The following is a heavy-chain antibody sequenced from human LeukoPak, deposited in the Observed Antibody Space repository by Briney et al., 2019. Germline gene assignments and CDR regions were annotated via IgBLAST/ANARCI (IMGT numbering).Heavy chain of an antibody. J-gene: IGHJ3*02. Sequence: PGGSLRLSCAASGVTVSSNYMSWVRQAPGKGLEWVSVIYSGGSTYYADSVKGRFTISRDNSKNTLYLQMNSLRAEDTAVYYCAREGDSSGYFDAFDIWGQGTMVTVSS. D-gene: IGHD3-22*01. V-gene: IGHV3-53*01. CDR2: IYSGGST. CDR1: GVTVSSNY. CDR3: AREGDSSGYFDAFDI.